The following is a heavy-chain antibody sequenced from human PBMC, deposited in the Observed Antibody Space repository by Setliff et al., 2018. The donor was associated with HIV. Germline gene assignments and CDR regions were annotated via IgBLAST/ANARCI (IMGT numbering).Heavy chain of an antibody. D-gene: IGHD3-3*01. J-gene: IGHJ6*03. CDR3: ARHVVVFGVVIIVDYYMDV. CDR1: GHSISSSIYY. Sequence: SATLSLTCTVSGHSISSSIYYWGWIRQPPGKGLEWIGGIYYSGSTYYNPSLKSRVTISVDTSKNQFSLKLSSVTAADTAVYYCARHVVVFGVVIIVDYYMDVWGKGTTVTVSS. V-gene: IGHV4-39*01. CDR2: IYYSGST.